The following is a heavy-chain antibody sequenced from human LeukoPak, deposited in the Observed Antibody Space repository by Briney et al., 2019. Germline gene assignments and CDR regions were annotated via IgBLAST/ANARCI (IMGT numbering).Heavy chain of an antibody. Sequence: GGSLRLSCAASGFTVSSNYMSWVRQAPGKGLEWVSVIYSGGSTYYADSVKGRFTISRDNSKNTLYLQMNSLRAEDTAVYYCAKDLESSSWYRVDAFDIWGRGTMVTVSS. J-gene: IGHJ3*02. V-gene: IGHV3-53*01. CDR2: IYSGGST. D-gene: IGHD6-13*01. CDR3: AKDLESSSWYRVDAFDI. CDR1: GFTVSSNY.